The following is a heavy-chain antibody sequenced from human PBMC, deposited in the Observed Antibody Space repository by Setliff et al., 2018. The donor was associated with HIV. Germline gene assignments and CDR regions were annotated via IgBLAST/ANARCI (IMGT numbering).Heavy chain of an antibody. CDR2: ISSSSRYI. V-gene: IGHV3-21*01. CDR1: GFDVRDAW. CDR3: AREMAATAHPDDPYFQH. D-gene: IGHD6-13*01. Sequence: PGGSLRLSCAASGFDVRDAWMNWVRQAPGKGLEWVSCISSSSRYIYYADSVKGRFTISRDNAKNSLYLQMSSLRAEDTAVYYCAREMAATAHPDDPYFQHWGQGTLVTVSS. J-gene: IGHJ1*01.